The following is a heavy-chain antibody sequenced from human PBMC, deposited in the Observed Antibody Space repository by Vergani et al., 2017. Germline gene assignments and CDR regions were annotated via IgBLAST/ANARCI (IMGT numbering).Heavy chain of an antibody. CDR2: IYYSGST. J-gene: IGHJ6*03. D-gene: IGHD1-26*01. V-gene: IGHV4-61*05. CDR3: ATTRVNYYYMDV. Sequence: QLQLQESGPGLVKPSETLSLTCTVSGGPISSSSYYWGWIRQPPGKGLEWIGYIYYSGSTNYNPSLKSRVTISVDTSKNQFSLKLSSVTAADTAVYYCATTRVNYYYMDVWGKGTTVTVS. CDR1: GGPISSSSYY.